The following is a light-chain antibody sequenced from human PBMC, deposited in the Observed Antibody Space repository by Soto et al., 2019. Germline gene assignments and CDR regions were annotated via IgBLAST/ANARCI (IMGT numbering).Light chain of an antibody. V-gene: IGLV1-47*01. CDR3: AAWDDSLSGPV. Sequence: QPVLTQPPSASGTPGQRVTISCSGSSSNIGSNYVYWYQQLPGTAPKLLIYRNNQRPSGVPDRFSGSKSGTSASLAISGLQSEDEADYYCAAWDDSLSGPVFGGGTQLTVL. J-gene: IGLJ7*01. CDR2: RNN. CDR1: SSNIGSNY.